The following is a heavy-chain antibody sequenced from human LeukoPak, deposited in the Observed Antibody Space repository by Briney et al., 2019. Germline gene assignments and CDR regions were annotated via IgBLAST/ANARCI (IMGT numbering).Heavy chain of an antibody. CDR3: ARTYYDILTGYNPYFDY. CDR2: ITASSTAI. Sequence: GGSLRLSCAASGFTFNTYTMNWVRQAPGKGMEWVSSITASSTAIYSADSVKGRFTISRDNAKNFLYLQMNSLRAEDTAVYYCARTYYDILTGYNPYFDYWGQGILVTVSS. CDR1: GFTFNTYT. V-gene: IGHV3-21*01. D-gene: IGHD3-9*01. J-gene: IGHJ4*02.